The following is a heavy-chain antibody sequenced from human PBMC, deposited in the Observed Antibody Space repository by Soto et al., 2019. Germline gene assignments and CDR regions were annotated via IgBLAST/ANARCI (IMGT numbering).Heavy chain of an antibody. CDR3: AHSDGGYEIIYFDF. D-gene: IGHD5-12*01. CDR1: GFSFTTAGVA. CDR2: IYYNDDR. Sequence: SGPTLVNPTQTLTLTCTFSGFSFTTAGVAVGWIRQTPGGALEWLTLIYYNDDRRFSPSLKTRLTITGDTSKNQVVLSLTNVDPGDTATYFCAHSDGGYEIIYFDFWGQGIPVTVPQ. J-gene: IGHJ4*02. V-gene: IGHV2-5*01.